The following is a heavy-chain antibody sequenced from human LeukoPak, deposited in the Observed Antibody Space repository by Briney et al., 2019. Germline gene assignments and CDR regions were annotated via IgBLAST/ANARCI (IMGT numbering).Heavy chain of an antibody. CDR2: MNPNSGNT. CDR3: ARDRKIMITFGGVIVKKFGELGY. CDR1: AYTFTSYD. Sequence: ASVKVSCKASAYTFTSYDINWVRQATGQGLEWMGWMNPNSGNTGYAQKFQGRVTMTRNTSISTAYMELSSLRSEDTAVYYCARDRKIMITFGGVIVKKFGELGYWGQGTLVTVSS. J-gene: IGHJ4*02. D-gene: IGHD3-16*02. V-gene: IGHV1-8*01.